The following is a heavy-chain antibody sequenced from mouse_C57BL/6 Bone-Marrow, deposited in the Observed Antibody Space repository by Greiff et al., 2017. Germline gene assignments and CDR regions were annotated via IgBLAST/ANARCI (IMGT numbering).Heavy chain of an antibody. CDR2: IYPGDGDT. CDR3: ARSGDYGSSYDYYAMDY. D-gene: IGHD1-1*01. V-gene: IGHV1-82*01. Sequence: QVTLKVSGPELVKPGASVKISCKASGYAFSSSWMNWVKQRPGKGLEWIGRIYPGDGDTNYNGKFKGKATLTADKSSSTAYMQLSSLTSEDSAVYFCARSGDYGSSYDYYAMDYWGQGTSVTVSS. CDR1: GYAFSSSW. J-gene: IGHJ4*01.